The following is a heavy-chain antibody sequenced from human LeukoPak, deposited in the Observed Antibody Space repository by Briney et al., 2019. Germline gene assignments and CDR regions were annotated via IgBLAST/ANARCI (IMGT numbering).Heavy chain of an antibody. CDR2: INHSGST. D-gene: IGHD3-3*02. CDR1: GGSFSGYY. V-gene: IGHV4-34*01. J-gene: IGHJ5*02. Sequence: SETLSLTCAVYGGSFSGYYWSWIRQPPGKGLEWIGEINHSGSTNYNPSLKSRVTISVDTSKNQFSLKLSSVTAAGTAVYYCARVRPRIFGVVIIPANWFDPWGQGTLATVSS. CDR3: ARVRPRIFGVVIIPANWFDP.